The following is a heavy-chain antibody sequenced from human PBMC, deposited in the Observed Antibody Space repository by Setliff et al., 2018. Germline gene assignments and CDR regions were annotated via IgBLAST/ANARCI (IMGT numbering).Heavy chain of an antibody. V-gene: IGHV4-38-2*01. D-gene: IGHD2-15*01. CDR1: GYSISSGYY. CDR3: ARLYIVVVVAATPAWFDP. CDR2: IYHSGST. Sequence: SETLSLTCAVSGYSISSGYYWGWIRQPPGKGLEWIGSIYHSGSTYYNPSLKSRVTISVDTSKNQFSLKLSSVTAADTAVYYCARLYIVVVVAATPAWFDPWGQGTLATVSS. J-gene: IGHJ5*02.